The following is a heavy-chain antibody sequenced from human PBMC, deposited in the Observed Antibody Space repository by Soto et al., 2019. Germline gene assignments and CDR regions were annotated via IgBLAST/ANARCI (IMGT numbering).Heavy chain of an antibody. D-gene: IGHD3-10*01. CDR1: GFSFSTYG. CDR2: IWYDGGNK. J-gene: IGHJ4*02. V-gene: IGHV3-33*01. Sequence: GGSLRLSCAASGFSFSTYGIHWVRQAPGQGLEWVALIWYDGGNKYYADSVKGRFTISGDNSKNTLDLQMNSLRAEDTAVYYCARSREFVDRTFDYWGQGTLVTVSS. CDR3: ARSREFVDRTFDY.